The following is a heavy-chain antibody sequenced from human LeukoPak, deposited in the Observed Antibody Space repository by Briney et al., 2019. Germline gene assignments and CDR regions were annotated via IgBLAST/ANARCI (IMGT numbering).Heavy chain of an antibody. J-gene: IGHJ4*02. D-gene: IGHD5-18*01. CDR2: ITGISDI. V-gene: IGHV3-69-1*01. Sequence: PGGSLRLSCTASGFSFSDYSVNWVRQAPGKGLEWVSCITGISDIYYADSVKGRFTISRDNAKNSVYLQMNSLRAEDTAVYYCVKGGWIHILDYWGQGALVTVSP. CDR3: VKGGWIHILDY. CDR1: GFSFSDYS.